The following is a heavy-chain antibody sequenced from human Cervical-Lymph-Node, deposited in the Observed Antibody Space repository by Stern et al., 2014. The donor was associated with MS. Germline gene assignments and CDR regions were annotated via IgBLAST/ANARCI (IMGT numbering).Heavy chain of an antibody. V-gene: IGHV1-69*01. D-gene: IGHD1-1*01. CDR1: GDTFINFG. J-gene: IGHJ6*02. Sequence: VQLLESGADVKKPGSSVKVSCTASGDTFINFGISWVRQAPGQGLEWMGGFIPLFGTTEYVQKFQGRLTISADESATTVYMELSGLRSEDTAVYYCARDNDDNGMDVWGQGTTVTVSS. CDR2: FIPLFGTT. CDR3: ARDNDDNGMDV.